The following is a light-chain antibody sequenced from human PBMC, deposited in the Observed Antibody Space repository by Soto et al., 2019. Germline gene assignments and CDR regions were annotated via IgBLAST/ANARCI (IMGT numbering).Light chain of an antibody. Sequence: EIVLTQSPATLSLSPVERATLSCGASQSVSSSYLAWYQQKPGLAPRLLIYDASSRATGIPDRFSGSGSGXXXXXXXXXXEPXDFAVYYCQQYDSSPYTFGQGTKLEIK. CDR2: DAS. CDR3: QQYDSSPYT. J-gene: IGKJ2*01. CDR1: QSVSSSY. V-gene: IGKV3D-20*01.